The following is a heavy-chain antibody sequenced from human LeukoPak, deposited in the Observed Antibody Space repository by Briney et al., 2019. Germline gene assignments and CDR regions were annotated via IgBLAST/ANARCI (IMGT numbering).Heavy chain of an antibody. CDR1: GFTFSSYR. CDR2: IKQDGSDK. CDR3: TRVWFVELPADH. V-gene: IGHV3-7*02. D-gene: IGHD3-10*01. J-gene: IGHJ4*02. Sequence: GGSLRLSCAASGFTFSSYRMSCVRQAPGKGLEWVANIKQDGSDKYYVDSVKGRFTISRDNAKNSLYLQMNSLRAEDTAVYYCTRVWFVELPADHWGQGTLVTVSS.